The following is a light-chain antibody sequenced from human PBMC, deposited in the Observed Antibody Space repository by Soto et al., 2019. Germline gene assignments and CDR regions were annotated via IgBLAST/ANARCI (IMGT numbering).Light chain of an antibody. CDR1: QSISSW. CDR3: QQYSDWAT. V-gene: IGKV1-5*03. Sequence: DIQMTQSPSTLSASVGDRVTITCRASQSISSWLAWYQQKPGKAPKLLIYTASSLESGVPSRFSGSGSGTEFTLTITRLQPDDYATYYCQQYSDWATFGQGTKVEIK. CDR2: TAS. J-gene: IGKJ1*01.